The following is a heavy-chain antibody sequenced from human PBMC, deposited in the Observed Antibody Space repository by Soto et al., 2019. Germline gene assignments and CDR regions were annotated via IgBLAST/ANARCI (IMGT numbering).Heavy chain of an antibody. CDR2: TSDGST. CDR1: GFTFSNYG. J-gene: IGHJ4*02. Sequence: EVQLLGSGGGSVQPGGSLRLSCEASGFTFSNYGMTWVRQAPGKGLEWLSATSDGSTFYRESVKGRFTMSRDDSINMLFLHMSSLRAEDTATYYCARLVPGTWFGDYWGQGILVSVSS. V-gene: IGHV3-23*01. CDR3: ARLVPGTWFGDY. D-gene: IGHD6-19*01.